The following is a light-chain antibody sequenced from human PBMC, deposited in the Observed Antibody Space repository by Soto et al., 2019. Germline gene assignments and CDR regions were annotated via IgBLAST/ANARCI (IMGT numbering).Light chain of an antibody. CDR3: QQYNSYSWT. J-gene: IGKJ1*01. CDR2: KAS. V-gene: IGKV1-5*03. CDR1: QTISIW. Sequence: SLMTQSPSTLSASVGDRVTITCRARQTISIWLAWYQQKPGKAPKLLIYKASSLESGVPSRFSGSGSGTEFTLTISSLQPDDFATYYCQQYNSYSWTFGQRTKVDI.